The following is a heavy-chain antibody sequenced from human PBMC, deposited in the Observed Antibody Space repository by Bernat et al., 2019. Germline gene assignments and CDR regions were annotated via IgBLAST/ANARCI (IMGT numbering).Heavy chain of an antibody. J-gene: IGHJ2*01. CDR2: IYPGDSDT. V-gene: IGHV5-51*01. D-gene: IGHD3-16*02. CDR1: GYSFTSYW. Sequence: EVQLVQSGAEVKKPGESLKISCKGSGYSFTSYWIGWVRQMPGKGLEWMGIIYPGDSDTRYSPSFQGQVPLSADKSISTAYLQWSSLKASDTAMYYCARPPGPTLHPGGHSVIYWYFDLWGRGTLVTVSS. CDR3: ARPPGPTLHPGGHSVIYWYFDL.